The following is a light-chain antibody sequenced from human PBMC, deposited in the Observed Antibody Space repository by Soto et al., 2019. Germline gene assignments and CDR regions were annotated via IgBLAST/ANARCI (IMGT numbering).Light chain of an antibody. J-gene: IGKJ4*01. CDR1: QAMSTY. CDR2: SAS. V-gene: IGKV1-9*01. Sequence: DIQLTQSPSFLSAFVGDTVTITCRASQAMSTYLAWYQQKPGKVPKLLSRSASTLQSEVPPRFSGGGSGTEFTLTISTLRPDDSGIYYCQQLNGYQLAFGGGTNVEIK. CDR3: QQLNGYQLA.